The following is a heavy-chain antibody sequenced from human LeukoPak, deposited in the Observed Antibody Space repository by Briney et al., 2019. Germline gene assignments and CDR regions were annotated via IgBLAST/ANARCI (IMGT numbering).Heavy chain of an antibody. Sequence: ASVKVSCKASGGTFSSYAISWVRQAPGQGLEWMGGIIPIFGTANYAQKFQGRVTITADKSTSTAYMELSGLRSEDTAVYYCARDQPINPSVSAFDIWGQGTMVTVSS. V-gene: IGHV1-69*06. CDR1: GGTFSSYA. J-gene: IGHJ3*02. D-gene: IGHD3-10*01. CDR3: ARDQPINPSVSAFDI. CDR2: IIPIFGTA.